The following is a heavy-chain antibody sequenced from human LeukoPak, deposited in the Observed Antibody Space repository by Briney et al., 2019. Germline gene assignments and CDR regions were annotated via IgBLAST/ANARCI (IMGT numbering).Heavy chain of an antibody. CDR1: GFTFSSYS. Sequence: GGSLRLSCAASGFTFSSYSMNWVRQAPGKGLEWVSSISSSSSYIYYADSVKGRFTISRDNAKNSLYLQMNSLRAEDTAVYYCARDRDQLPYSHYGMDVWGQGTTVTVSS. V-gene: IGHV3-21*01. J-gene: IGHJ6*02. CDR3: ARDRDQLPYSHYGMDV. D-gene: IGHD2-2*01. CDR2: ISSSSSYI.